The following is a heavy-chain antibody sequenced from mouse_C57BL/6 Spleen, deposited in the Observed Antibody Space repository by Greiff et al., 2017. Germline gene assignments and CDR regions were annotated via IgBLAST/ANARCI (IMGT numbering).Heavy chain of an antibody. J-gene: IGHJ2*01. Sequence: DVKLVESGGGLVKPGGSLKLSCAASGFTFSDYGMHWVRQAPEKGLEWVAYISSGSSTIYYADTVKGRFTISRDNAKNTLFLQMTSLRSEDTAMYYCARPIYYYGSSFDYWGQGTTLTVSS. CDR3: ARPIYYYGSSFDY. D-gene: IGHD1-1*01. CDR2: ISSGSSTI. CDR1: GFTFSDYG. V-gene: IGHV5-17*01.